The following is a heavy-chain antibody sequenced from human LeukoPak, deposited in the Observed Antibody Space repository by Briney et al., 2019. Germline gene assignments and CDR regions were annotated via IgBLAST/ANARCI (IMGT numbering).Heavy chain of an antibody. V-gene: IGHV3-30-3*01. D-gene: IGHD6-19*01. CDR1: GFTFDNYA. J-gene: IGHJ5*02. CDR3: ARDAGYSSGRAYPSWFAP. Sequence: GGSLRLSCAASGFTFDNYAMHWVRQAPGKGLEWVAVISYDASNKYYADSVKGRFTISRDNSKNTLYLQMNRLRAEDRAVFYCARDAGYSSGRAYPSWFAPWGQGTLVTVSS. CDR2: ISYDASNK.